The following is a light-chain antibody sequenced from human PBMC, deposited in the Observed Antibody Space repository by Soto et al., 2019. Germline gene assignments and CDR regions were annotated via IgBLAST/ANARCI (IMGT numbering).Light chain of an antibody. V-gene: IGKV3-20*01. CDR1: ESIGDY. CDR2: AAS. Sequence: EIVLMQSPGALSLSPGDRATLSCWASESIGDYLAWYQQRPGQAPRLLIYAASRRASGTPHRFSGSGSERAFTLAISGLEPADFGVYYCQQYVTSPSITFGQGTRLE. CDR3: QQYVTSPSIT. J-gene: IGKJ5*01.